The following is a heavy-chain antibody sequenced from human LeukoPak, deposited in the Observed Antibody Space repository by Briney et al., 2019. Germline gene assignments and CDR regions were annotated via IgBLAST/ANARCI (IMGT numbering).Heavy chain of an antibody. J-gene: IGHJ4*02. D-gene: IGHD3-22*01. V-gene: IGHV3-23*01. CDR2: ISGSGGST. Sequence: GGSLRLSCAASGFIFSFYAMSWVRQALGKGLEWVSGISGSGGSTYYADSVKGRFTISRDNSKNTLYLQMNSLRAEDTAVYYCARSYYEYYYDSSGYYRPYFDYWGQGTLVTVSS. CDR3: ARSYYEYYYDSSGYYRPYFDY. CDR1: GFIFSFYA.